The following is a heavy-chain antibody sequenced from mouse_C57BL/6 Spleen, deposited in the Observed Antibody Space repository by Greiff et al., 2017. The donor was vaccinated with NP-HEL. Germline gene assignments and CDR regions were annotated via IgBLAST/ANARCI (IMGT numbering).Heavy chain of an antibody. D-gene: IGHD1-1*01. J-gene: IGHJ3*01. CDR1: GYTFTSYW. CDR3: AIRGVVARHGPFAY. Sequence: QVQLQQPGAELVKPGASVKVSCKASGYTFTSYWMHWVKQRPGQGLEWIGRIHPSDSDTNYNQKFKGKATLTVDKSSSTAYMQLSSLTSEDSAVYYCAIRGVVARHGPFAYWGQGTLVTVSA. V-gene: IGHV1-74*01. CDR2: IHPSDSDT.